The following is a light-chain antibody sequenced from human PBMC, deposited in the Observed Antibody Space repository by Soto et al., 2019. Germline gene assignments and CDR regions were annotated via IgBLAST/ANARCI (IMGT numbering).Light chain of an antibody. CDR2: GAS. V-gene: IGKV3-15*01. CDR1: QSVSSK. CDR3: QQRSNWPVT. J-gene: IGKJ5*01. Sequence: IVMTQSPATLSVSPGERVTLSCRASQSVSSKLAWYQQKPGQAPRLLIYGASTRATDIPARFSGSGSGTEFSLTISSLEPEDFAVYYCQQRSNWPVTFGQGTRLEIK.